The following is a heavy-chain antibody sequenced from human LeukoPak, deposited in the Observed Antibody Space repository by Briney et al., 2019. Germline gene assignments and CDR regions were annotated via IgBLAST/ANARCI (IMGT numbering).Heavy chain of an antibody. D-gene: IGHD3-10*01. Sequence: GGSLRLSCAASRFSFSNYWVHWVRQAPGKGLVWVSRVKSDGSNPSYADSVKGRFTISRDNAENTLYLQMNTLGAEDTAVYYCARDIVSGSGSLDYWGQGTLVTVSS. CDR2: VKSDGSNP. V-gene: IGHV3-74*01. CDR1: RFSFSNYW. J-gene: IGHJ4*02. CDR3: ARDIVSGSGSLDY.